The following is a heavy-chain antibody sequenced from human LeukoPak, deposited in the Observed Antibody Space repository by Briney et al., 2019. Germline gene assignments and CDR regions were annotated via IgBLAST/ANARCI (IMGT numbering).Heavy chain of an antibody. V-gene: IGHV3-33*01. CDR3: ARDHCTNGVCYSDY. CDR1: GLTFSTYA. J-gene: IGHJ4*02. CDR2: IWYDGSNK. D-gene: IGHD2-8*01. Sequence: AESLRLSCAASGLTFSTYAMHWVRQAPGKGLDRVAVIWYDGSNKYYADSVKGRFTISRDNSKNTLSLQMDSLRAEDTAVYYCARDHCTNGVCYSDYWGQGTRVTVST.